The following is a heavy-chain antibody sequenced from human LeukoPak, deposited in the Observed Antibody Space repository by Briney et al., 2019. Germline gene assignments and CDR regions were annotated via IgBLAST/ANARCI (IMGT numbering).Heavy chain of an antibody. CDR1: GGSISSYY. CDR2: IYYSGST. J-gene: IGHJ2*01. Sequence: PSETLSLTCTVSGGSISSYYWSWIRQPPGKGLEWIGYIYYSGSTNYNPSLKSRVTISVDTSKNQFSLQLNSVTPEDTAVYYCARGGLELPLRYFDLWGRGTLVTVSS. D-gene: IGHD1-7*01. CDR3: ARGGLELPLRYFDL. V-gene: IGHV4-59*12.